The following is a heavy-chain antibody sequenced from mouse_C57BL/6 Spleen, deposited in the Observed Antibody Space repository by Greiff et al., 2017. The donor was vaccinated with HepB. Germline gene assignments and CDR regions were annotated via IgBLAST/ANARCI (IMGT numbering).Heavy chain of an antibody. CDR1: GFTFSDYG. J-gene: IGHJ2*01. D-gene: IGHD2-1*01. CDR2: ISSGSSTI. CDR3: ARDYYGNPYYFDY. Sequence: EVQVVESGGGLVKPGGSLKLSCAASGFTFSDYGMHWVRQAPEKGLEWVAYISSGSSTIYYADTVKGRFTISRDNAKNTLFLQMTSLRSEDTAMYYCARDYYGNPYYFDYWGQGTTLTVSS. V-gene: IGHV5-17*01.